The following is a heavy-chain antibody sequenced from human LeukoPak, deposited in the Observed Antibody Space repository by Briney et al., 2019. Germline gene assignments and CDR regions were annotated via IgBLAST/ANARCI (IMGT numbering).Heavy chain of an antibody. D-gene: IGHD6-13*01. CDR2: MNPNSGNT. Sequence: GASVKVSCKASGYTFTSYDINWARQATGQGLEWMGWMNPNSGNTGYAQKFQGRVTMTRNTSISTAYMELSSLRSEDTAVYYCARGLGIAAAVDYWGQGTLVTVSS. J-gene: IGHJ4*02. CDR1: GYTFTSYD. CDR3: ARGLGIAAAVDY. V-gene: IGHV1-8*01.